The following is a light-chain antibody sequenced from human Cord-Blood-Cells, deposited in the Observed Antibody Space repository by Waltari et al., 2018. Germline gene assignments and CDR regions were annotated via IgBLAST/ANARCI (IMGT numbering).Light chain of an antibody. Sequence: ANPFSQSPSSLAASAGDRVTITCRASQGISSSLAWYQQKSGKAPKLLIYDASSLESGVPSRFSGSGSGTDFTLTISSLQPEDFATYYCQQFNSYPLTFGGGTKVEIK. CDR1: QGISSS. CDR2: DAS. J-gene: IGKJ4*01. V-gene: IGKV1-13*02. CDR3: QQFNSYPLT.